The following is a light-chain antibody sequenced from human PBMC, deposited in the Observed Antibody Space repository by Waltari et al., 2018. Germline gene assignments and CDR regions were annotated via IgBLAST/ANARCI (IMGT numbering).Light chain of an antibody. Sequence: EIVLTQSPGTPSLSLGERATLSRRASQSVSSSYLAWYQHKLGQAPRLLINGAPTRATGVPDRFSGSGSGTDFTLTISRLEPEDFTVYYCQHYGGSPPYTFGQGTKLEIK. J-gene: IGKJ2*01. CDR2: GAP. CDR1: QSVSSSY. V-gene: IGKV3-20*01. CDR3: QHYGGSPPYT.